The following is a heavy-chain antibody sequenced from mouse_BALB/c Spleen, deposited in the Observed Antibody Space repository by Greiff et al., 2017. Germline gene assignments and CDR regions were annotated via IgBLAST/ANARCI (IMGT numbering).Heavy chain of an antibody. CDR3: ARGYDFDY. J-gene: IGHJ2*01. Sequence: EVKLMESGGGLVKPGGSLKLSCAASGFTFSSYAMSWVRQTPEKRLEWVASISSGGSTYYPDSVKGRFTISRDNARNILYLQMSSLRSEDTAMYYCARGYDFDYWGQGTTLTVSS. D-gene: IGHD2-3*01. CDR2: ISSGGST. CDR1: GFTFSSYA. V-gene: IGHV5-6-5*01.